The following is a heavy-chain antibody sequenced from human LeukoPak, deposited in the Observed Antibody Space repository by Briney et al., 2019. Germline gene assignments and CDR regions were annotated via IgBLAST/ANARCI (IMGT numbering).Heavy chain of an antibody. V-gene: IGHV1-69*13. Sequence: SVKVSCKASGGTFSSYAISWVRQAPGQGLEWMGGIIPIFGTANSAQKFQGRVTITADEATSTAYMEQSSLRSEDTAVYYCARLPLYCSGGSCYYYYYYMDVWGKGTTVTVSS. D-gene: IGHD2-15*01. CDR2: IIPIFGTA. CDR3: ARLPLYCSGGSCYYYYYYMDV. J-gene: IGHJ6*03. CDR1: GGTFSSYA.